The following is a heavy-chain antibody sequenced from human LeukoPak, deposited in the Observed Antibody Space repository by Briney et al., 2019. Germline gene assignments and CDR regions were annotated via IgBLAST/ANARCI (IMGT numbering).Heavy chain of an antibody. CDR2: ISSGGSTI. Sequence: GGSLRLSCAASGFIFSSYEMNWVRQAPGKGLEWVPYISSGGSTIYYADSVKGRFTISRDNAKNSLYLQMNSLRAEDTAVYYCARVGWFGGFYFDYWGQGILVTVSS. CDR1: GFIFSSYE. J-gene: IGHJ4*02. CDR3: ARVGWFGGFYFDY. D-gene: IGHD3-10*01. V-gene: IGHV3-48*03.